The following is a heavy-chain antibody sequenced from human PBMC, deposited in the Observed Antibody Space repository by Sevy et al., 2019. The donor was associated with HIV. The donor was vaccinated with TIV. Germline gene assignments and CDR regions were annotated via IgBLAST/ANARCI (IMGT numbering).Heavy chain of an antibody. V-gene: IGHV5-51*01. CDR2: IYPGDSDT. CDR3: AGYPIVVVPAAEYYFDY. J-gene: IGHJ4*02. CDR1: GYTFTNYW. D-gene: IGHD2-2*01. Sequence: GESLKISCKGSGYTFTNYWIGWVRQMPGKGLEWMGIIYPGDSDTRYSPSFQGQVTISADKSTSTASLQWSSLKASDTAMYYCAGYPIVVVPAAEYYFDYWGQGTLVTVSS.